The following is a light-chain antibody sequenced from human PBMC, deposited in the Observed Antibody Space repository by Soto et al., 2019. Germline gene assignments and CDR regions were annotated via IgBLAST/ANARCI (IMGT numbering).Light chain of an antibody. CDR2: GVS. CDR1: QRVSSSY. J-gene: IGKJ1*01. Sequence: EIVLTQSPGTLSLSPGERATLSCRASQRVSSSYLAWYQQKPGQAPRLLIYGVSTRAPGIPDRFRGSGSGTDFTLTITRLEPEDFAVYSCHQYGSSPRTFGQGTKVEIK. V-gene: IGKV3-20*01. CDR3: HQYGSSPRT.